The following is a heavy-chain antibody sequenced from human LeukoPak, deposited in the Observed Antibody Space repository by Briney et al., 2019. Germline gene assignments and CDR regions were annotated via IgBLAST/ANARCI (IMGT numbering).Heavy chain of an antibody. CDR2: LDPEDGET. CDR3: ATEYPSEMATIPSARYFDY. CDR1: VYTLTELS. J-gene: IGHJ4*02. Sequence: ASVKVSCKVSVYTLTELSMHWVRQAPGKGLEWMGGLDPEDGETIYAQKLQGRVTMTEDTSTDTAYMELSSLRSEDTAVYYCATEYPSEMATIPSARYFDYWGQGTLVTVSS. D-gene: IGHD5-24*01. V-gene: IGHV1-24*01.